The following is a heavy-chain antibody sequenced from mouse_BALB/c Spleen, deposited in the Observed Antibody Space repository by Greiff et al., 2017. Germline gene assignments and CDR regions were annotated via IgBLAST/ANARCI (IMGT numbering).Heavy chain of an antibody. CDR1: GYSFTGYY. J-gene: IGHJ4*01. CDR2: ISCYNGAT. CDR3: ARTEYGNYFYAMDY. V-gene: IGHV1S34*01. Sequence: LVKPGASVKMSCKASGYSFTGYYMHWVKQSHGKSLEWIGYISCYNGATSYNQKFKGKATFTVDTSSSTAYMQFNSLTSEDSAVYYCARTEYGNYFYAMDYWGQGTSVTVSS. D-gene: IGHD2-10*02.